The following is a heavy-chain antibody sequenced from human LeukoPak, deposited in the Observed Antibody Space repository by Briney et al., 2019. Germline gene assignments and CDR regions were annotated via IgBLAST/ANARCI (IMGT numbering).Heavy chain of an antibody. J-gene: IGHJ6*02. Sequence: SSETLSLTCTVSGGSISSYYWSWIRQPPGKGLEWIVYIYYSGSTNYNPSLKSRVTISVDTSKNQFSLKLSSVTAADTAVYYCARAYGYCSSTSCLYYYYGMDVGGQGTTVTVSS. CDR2: IYYSGST. D-gene: IGHD2-2*03. CDR3: ARAYGYCSSTSCLYYYYGMDV. V-gene: IGHV4-59*01. CDR1: GGSISSYY.